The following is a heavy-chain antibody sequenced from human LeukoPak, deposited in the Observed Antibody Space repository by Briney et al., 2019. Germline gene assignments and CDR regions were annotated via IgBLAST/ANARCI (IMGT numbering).Heavy chain of an antibody. CDR2: INWDGGST. J-gene: IGHJ6*03. Sequence: GVSLRLSCAASGFRFDDHGMMWVRQAPGKGLEWISGINWDGGSTGYADSVKGRFTISRDNAKNSLYLQMISLRAEDTALYYCARGATYYYYIDVWGKGTTVTVSS. CDR1: GFRFDDHG. V-gene: IGHV3-20*04. CDR3: ARGATYYYYIDV.